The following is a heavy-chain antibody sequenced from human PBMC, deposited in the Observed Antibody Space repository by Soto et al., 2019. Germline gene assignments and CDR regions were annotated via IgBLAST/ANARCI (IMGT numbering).Heavy chain of an antibody. V-gene: IGHV4-39*01. CDR3: ARRKAGFATAFYF. Sequence: QLQLQESGPGLAKPSETLSLTCTVSGGSIRSSIYSWGWIRQPPGKGLEWIGTIYYSGNTYYNPSLKSRVTISVATRKNQFSMNLSAVTAADTAVYYCARRKAGFATAFYFWGQGTLVNVSS. J-gene: IGHJ4*02. CDR1: GGSIRSSIYS. D-gene: IGHD1-1*01. CDR2: IYYSGNT.